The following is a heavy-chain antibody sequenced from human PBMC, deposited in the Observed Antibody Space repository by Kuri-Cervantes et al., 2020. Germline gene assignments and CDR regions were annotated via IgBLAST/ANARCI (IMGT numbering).Heavy chain of an antibody. Sequence: GESLKISCAASGFTFSSYAMHWVRQAPGKGLEWVAVISYDGSNKYYADSVKGRFTISRDNSKNTLYLQMNSLRAEDTAVYYCARDQWLDPYYYYGMDVWGQGTTVTVSS. CDR3: ARDQWLDPYYYYGMDV. J-gene: IGHJ6*02. CDR1: GFTFSSYA. D-gene: IGHD6-19*01. CDR2: ISYDGSNK. V-gene: IGHV3-30-3*01.